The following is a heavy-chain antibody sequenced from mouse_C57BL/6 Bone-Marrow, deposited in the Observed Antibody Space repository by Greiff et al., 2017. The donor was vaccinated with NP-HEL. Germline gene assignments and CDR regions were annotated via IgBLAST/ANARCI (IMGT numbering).Heavy chain of an antibody. D-gene: IGHD2-4*01. V-gene: IGHV1-26*01. CDR3: ARDDYDGD. J-gene: IGHJ3*01. CDR1: GYTFTDYY. Sequence: EVQLQQSGPELVKPGASVKISCKASGYTFTDYYMNWVKQSHGKSLEWIGDINPNNGGTSYNQKFKGKATLTVDKSSSTAYMELRSLTSEDSAVYYCARDDYDGDWGQGTLVTVSA. CDR2: INPNNGGT.